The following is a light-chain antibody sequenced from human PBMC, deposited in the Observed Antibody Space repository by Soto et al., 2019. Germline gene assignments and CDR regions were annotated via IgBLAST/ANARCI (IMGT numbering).Light chain of an antibody. CDR3: QQYDNLPLT. V-gene: IGKV3-11*01. J-gene: IGKJ3*01. CDR1: QSVSNS. Sequence: EIVLTQSPVTLSLSPGERATLPCRASQSVSNSLAWYQQKPGQAPRLLIYDASNRATGVPARFSGSGSGTEFTLTINSLQSEDFAVYFCQQYDNLPLTFGPGTKVDIK. CDR2: DAS.